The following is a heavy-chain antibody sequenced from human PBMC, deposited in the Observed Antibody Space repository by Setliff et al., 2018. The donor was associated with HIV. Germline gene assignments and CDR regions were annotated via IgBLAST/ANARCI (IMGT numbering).Heavy chain of an antibody. J-gene: IGHJ5*01. Sequence: PSETLSLTCTVSGDSFNSYYWFWIRQTPGEGLEYIGYIYNNGNAYYNPSFKGRVILSVDRSKSQFSLRVNSVTAADTAVYFCAGSSHIGIRKLWFVSWGQGTLVTVSS. CDR1: GDSFNSYY. CDR3: AGSSHIGIRKLWFVS. V-gene: IGHV4-59*01. D-gene: IGHD2-21*01. CDR2: IYNNGNA.